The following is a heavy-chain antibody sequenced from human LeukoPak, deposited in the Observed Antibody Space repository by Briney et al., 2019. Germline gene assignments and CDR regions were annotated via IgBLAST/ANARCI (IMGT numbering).Heavy chain of an antibody. CDR3: AKPKGSGSYNWYFDL. Sequence: GGSLRLSCAASGFTFSNYWMHWVRQAPGKGLVWVSRIKGNGSTITYADSVKGRFTISRDNSKNTLYLQMNSLRAEDTAVYYCAKPKGSGSYNWYFDLWGRGTLVTVSS. J-gene: IGHJ2*01. V-gene: IGHV3-74*03. D-gene: IGHD3-10*01. CDR1: GFTFSNYW. CDR2: IKGNGSTI.